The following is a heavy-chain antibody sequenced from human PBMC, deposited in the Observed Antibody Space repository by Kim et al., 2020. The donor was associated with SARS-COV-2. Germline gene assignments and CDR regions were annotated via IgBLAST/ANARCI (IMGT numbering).Heavy chain of an antibody. CDR3: ALQPSTYYYGSGRYFDY. CDR2: ISGSGGST. V-gene: IGHV3-23*01. Sequence: GGSLRLSCAASGFTFSSYAMSWVRQAPGKGLEWVSAISGSGGSTYYADSVKGRFTISRDNSKNTLYLQMNSLRAEDTAVYYCALQPSTYYYGSGRYFDYWGQGTLVTVSS. D-gene: IGHD3-10*01. CDR1: GFTFSSYA. J-gene: IGHJ4*02.